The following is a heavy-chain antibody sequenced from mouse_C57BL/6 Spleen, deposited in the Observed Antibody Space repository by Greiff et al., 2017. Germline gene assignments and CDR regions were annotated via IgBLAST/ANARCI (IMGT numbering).Heavy chain of an antibody. J-gene: IGHJ2*01. CDR2: ISSGGSYT. CDR3: ASGGSSSDY. CDR1: GFTFSSYG. Sequence: DVMLVESGGDLVKPGGSLKLSCAASGFTFSSYGMSWVRQTPDKRLEWVATISSGGSYTYYPDSVKGRFTISRDNAKNTLYLQMSSLKSEDTAMYYCASGGSSSDYWGQGTTLTVSS. D-gene: IGHD1-1*01. V-gene: IGHV5-6*02.